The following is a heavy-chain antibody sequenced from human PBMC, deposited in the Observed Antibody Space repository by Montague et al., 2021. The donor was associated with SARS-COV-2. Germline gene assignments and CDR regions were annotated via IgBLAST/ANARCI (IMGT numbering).Heavy chain of an antibody. V-gene: IGHV4-39*01. Sequence: SETLSLTCTVSGGSITRNYYWGWIRQPPGEGLEWVGNIYYSGTTXXNPXXXSRVTISVDASKNQFSLNLTSVTAADTAVYYCARPLVRGVPKAFDIRGQGALVIVSS. CDR3: ARPLVRGVPKAFDI. CDR2: IYYSGTT. CDR1: GGSITRNYY. J-gene: IGHJ3*02. D-gene: IGHD3-10*01.